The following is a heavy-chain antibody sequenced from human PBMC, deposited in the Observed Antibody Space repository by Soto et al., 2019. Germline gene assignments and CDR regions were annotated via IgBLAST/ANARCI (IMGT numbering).Heavy chain of an antibody. J-gene: IGHJ6*02. V-gene: IGHV4-59*01. CDR3: ARQLWFGEVHYYGMDV. D-gene: IGHD3-10*01. CDR2: IYYSGST. Sequence: SETLSLTCTVSGGSISSYYCTWIRQPPGKGLEWIGYIYYSGSTNYNPSLKSRVTISVDTSKNQFSLKLSSVTAADTAVYYCARQLWFGEVHYYGMDVWGQGTTVTVSS. CDR1: GGSISSYY.